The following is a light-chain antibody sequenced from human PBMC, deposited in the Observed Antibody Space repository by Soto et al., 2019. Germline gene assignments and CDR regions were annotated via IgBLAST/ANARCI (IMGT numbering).Light chain of an antibody. J-gene: IGKJ1*01. Sequence: DIVMTQSPDSLAVSLGKRATINCKSSQSVLYTSNSKNYVAWYQQKPGQPPKLLIYWASTRESGVPDRFSGSGSGTDFTLTISSLQAEDVAAYYCQQYYRLPQTFGQGTKVEIK. CDR1: QSVLYTSNSKNY. CDR3: QQYYRLPQT. V-gene: IGKV4-1*01. CDR2: WAS.